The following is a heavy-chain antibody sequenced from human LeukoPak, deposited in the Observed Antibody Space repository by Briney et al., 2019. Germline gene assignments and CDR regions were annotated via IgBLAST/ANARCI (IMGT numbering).Heavy chain of an antibody. J-gene: IGHJ4*02. Sequence: GGSLRLSCEASGLTFSNYGMHWVRQAPGKGLDWVAFIRLDGVNEYYADSVEGRFTISRDNYKNTVFLQMDSLRREDAGVHYCATPGYWGQGTLVTVSS. CDR1: GLTFSNYG. CDR2: IRLDGVNE. CDR3: ATPGY. V-gene: IGHV3-30*02.